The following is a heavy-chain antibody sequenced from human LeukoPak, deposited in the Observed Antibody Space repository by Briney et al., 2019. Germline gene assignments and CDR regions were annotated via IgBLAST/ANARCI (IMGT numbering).Heavy chain of an antibody. CDR3: ARATSSVDSSGWFDP. Sequence: ASVKVSCKASGYTFTSYYMHWVRQAPGQGLEWMGWINPNSGGTNYAQKFQGRVTMTRDTSISTAYMELSRLRSDDTAVYYCARATSSVDSSGWFDPWGQGTLVTVSS. V-gene: IGHV1-2*02. J-gene: IGHJ5*02. CDR1: GYTFTSYY. D-gene: IGHD3-22*01. CDR2: INPNSGGT.